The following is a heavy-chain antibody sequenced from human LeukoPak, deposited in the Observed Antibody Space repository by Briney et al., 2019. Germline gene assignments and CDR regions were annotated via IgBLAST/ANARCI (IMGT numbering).Heavy chain of an antibody. CDR2: IYYSGST. Sequence: SETLSLTCTVSGGPISSSSYYWGWIRQPPGKGLEWIGSIYYSGSTYYNPSLKSRVTISVDTSKNQFSLKLSSVTAAVTAVYYCARLAAATRVDYWGQGTLVTVSS. D-gene: IGHD2-15*01. J-gene: IGHJ4*02. CDR3: ARLAAATRVDY. CDR1: GGPISSSSYY. V-gene: IGHV4-39*01.